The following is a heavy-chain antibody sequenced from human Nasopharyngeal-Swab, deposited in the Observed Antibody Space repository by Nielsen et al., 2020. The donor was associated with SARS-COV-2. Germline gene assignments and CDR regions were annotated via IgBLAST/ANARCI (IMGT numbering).Heavy chain of an antibody. Sequence: ESLKISCTVSGGSLNSINYYWGWIRQPPGKWLEWIGSTYYSGSAYYNPSLKSRVTISVDTSKNQFSLKLSSVTAADTAVYYCARNEFRSGYYGTAEYYGLDVWGQGTTVTVSS. CDR2: TYYSGSA. CDR3: ARNEFRSGYYGTAEYYGLDV. V-gene: IGHV4-39*07. D-gene: IGHD3-3*01. J-gene: IGHJ6*02. CDR1: GGSLNSINYY.